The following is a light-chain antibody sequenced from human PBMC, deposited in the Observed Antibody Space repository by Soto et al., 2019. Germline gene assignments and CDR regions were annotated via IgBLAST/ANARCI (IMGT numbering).Light chain of an antibody. V-gene: IGLV2-11*01. Sequence: QSALTQPRSVSGSPGQSVTISCTGTSRDVGGYKYVSWYQQLPGKAPKLVLYDVNKRPSGVPDRFFGSKSANTASLTISGLQTEDEADYYCCSYAGGYIVVFSGGTKLTVL. CDR1: SRDVGGYKY. CDR2: DVN. CDR3: CSYAGGYIVV. J-gene: IGLJ2*01.